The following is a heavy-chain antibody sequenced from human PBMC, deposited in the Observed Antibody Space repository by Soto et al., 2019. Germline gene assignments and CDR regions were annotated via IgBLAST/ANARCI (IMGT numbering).Heavy chain of an antibody. J-gene: IGHJ5*02. CDR1: GFSLSTSGVG. CDR3: AHGPWWFDP. CDR2: IYWDDDK. Sequence: QITLKESGPTLVKPTQTLTLTCTFSGFSLSTSGVGVGWIRQPPGKALEWLALIYWDDDKRYSPSLKSSLTIPKDTAKNQVVLTMTNMDPVDTATYYCAHGPWWFDPWGQGPLVTVSS. V-gene: IGHV2-5*02.